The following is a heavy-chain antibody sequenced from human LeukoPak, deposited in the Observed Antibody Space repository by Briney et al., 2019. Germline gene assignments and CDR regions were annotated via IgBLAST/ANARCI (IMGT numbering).Heavy chain of an antibody. V-gene: IGHV3-66*01. CDR1: GFTVSSNY. J-gene: IGHJ4*02. Sequence: GGSLRLSCAASGFTVSSNYMSWVRQAPGKGLEWVSVIYSGGSTYYADSVKGRFTISRDNSKNMLYLQMNSLRAEDTAVYYCARGEDYDILTGIDYWGQGTLVTVSS. CDR2: IYSGGST. CDR3: ARGEDYDILTGIDY. D-gene: IGHD3-9*01.